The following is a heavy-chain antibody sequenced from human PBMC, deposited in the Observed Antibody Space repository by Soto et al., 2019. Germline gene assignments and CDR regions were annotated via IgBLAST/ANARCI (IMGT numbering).Heavy chain of an antibody. CDR2: IYYSGST. Sequence: SETLSLTCTVSGGSISSGGYYWSWIRQHPGKGLEWIGYIYYSGSTYYNPSLKSRVTISVDTSKNQFSLKLSSVTAADTAVYYCARFWRGPAAIYYYYGMDVWGQGATVTVSS. V-gene: IGHV4-31*03. D-gene: IGHD2-2*01. J-gene: IGHJ6*02. CDR3: ARFWRGPAAIYYYYGMDV. CDR1: GGSISSGGYY.